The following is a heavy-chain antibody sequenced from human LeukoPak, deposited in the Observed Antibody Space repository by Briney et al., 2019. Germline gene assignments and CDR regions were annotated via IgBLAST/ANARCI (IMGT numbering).Heavy chain of an antibody. CDR3: AKGYELGFDY. J-gene: IGHJ4*02. Sequence: GGSLRLSCAASGFTFSSYGMSWVRQAPGKGLEWVSAISGSGGSTYYADSVKGRFTISRDNSKNTLYLQMNSLRVEDTAVYYCAKGYELGFDYWGQGTLVTVSS. V-gene: IGHV3-23*01. CDR2: ISGSGGST. D-gene: IGHD7-27*01. CDR1: GFTFSSYG.